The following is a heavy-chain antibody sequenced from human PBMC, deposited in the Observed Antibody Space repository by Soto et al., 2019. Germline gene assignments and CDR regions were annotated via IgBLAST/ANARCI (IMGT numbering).Heavy chain of an antibody. Sequence: ASVKVSCKASGYTFTSYALHWVRQAPGQRLEWMGWINPNSGGTNYAQKFQGWATMTRDTSISTAYMELSRLRSDDTAVYYCARQLYSSSFPFAYYYYYGMDVWGQGTTVTVSS. CDR2: INPNSGGT. V-gene: IGHV1-2*04. CDR1: GYTFTSYA. J-gene: IGHJ6*02. D-gene: IGHD6-13*01. CDR3: ARQLYSSSFPFAYYYYYGMDV.